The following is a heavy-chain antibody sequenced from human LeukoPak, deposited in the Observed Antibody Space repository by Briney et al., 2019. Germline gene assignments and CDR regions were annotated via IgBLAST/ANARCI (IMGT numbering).Heavy chain of an antibody. CDR1: GYSFTSYW. J-gene: IGHJ4*02. CDR3: ARSNAASLGGFDY. V-gene: IGHV5-51*01. D-gene: IGHD3-10*01. CDR2: IYPGDSDT. Sequence: GESLKISCKGSGYSFTSYWIGWVRQMPGKGLEWMGIIYPGDSDTRYSPSFQGQVTISADKSINTAYLQWSSLKASDTAMYYCARSNAASLGGFDYWGQGTLVTVSS.